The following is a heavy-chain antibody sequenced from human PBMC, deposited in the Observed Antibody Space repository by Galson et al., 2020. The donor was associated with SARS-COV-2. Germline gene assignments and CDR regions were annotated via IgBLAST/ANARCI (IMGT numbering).Heavy chain of an antibody. Sequence: GGSLRLSCTISGFTFDDYGLSWVRQAPGKGLEWVGFIRSISYGGTTEYAASVKGRFTISRDDSKSIAYLQMNSLKTDDTAVYYCTRTESVPAATHYMDVGGKGTTVTVSS. CDR3: TRTESVPAATHYMDV. D-gene: IGHD2-2*01. V-gene: IGHV3-49*04. J-gene: IGHJ6*03. CDR1: GFTFDDYG. CDR2: IRSISYGGTT.